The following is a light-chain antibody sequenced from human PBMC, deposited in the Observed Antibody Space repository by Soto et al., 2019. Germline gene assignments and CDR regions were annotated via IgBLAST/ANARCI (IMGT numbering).Light chain of an antibody. CDR2: GNS. CDR3: QSYDSSLSGVV. CDR1: SSNIGAGYD. J-gene: IGLJ2*01. V-gene: IGLV1-40*01. Sequence: QSVLTQPPSVSGAPGQRVTISCTGSSSNIGAGYDVHWYQQLPGTAPKLIIYGNSNRPSGVPDRFSVSKSGTSASLAITGLQAEDEADYYCQSYDSSLSGVVFGGGTKLTVL.